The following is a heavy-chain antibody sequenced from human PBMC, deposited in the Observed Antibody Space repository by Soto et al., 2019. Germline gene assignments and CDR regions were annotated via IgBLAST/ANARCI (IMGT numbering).Heavy chain of an antibody. D-gene: IGHD3-22*01. J-gene: IGHJ4*02. V-gene: IGHV4-34*01. CDR3: ASSTYYYDSSGYYYFDY. Sequence: SETLSLSCAVYGGSFSGYYWSWIRQPPGKGLEWIGEINHSGSTNYNPSLKSRVTMSVDTSKNQFSLKLSSVTAADTAVYYCASSTYYYDSSGYYYFDYWGQGTLVTVSS. CDR1: GGSFSGYY. CDR2: INHSGST.